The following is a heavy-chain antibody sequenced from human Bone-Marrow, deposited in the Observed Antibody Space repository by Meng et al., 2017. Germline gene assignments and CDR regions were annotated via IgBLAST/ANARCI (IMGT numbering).Heavy chain of an antibody. J-gene: IGHJ4*02. CDR3: ARAGFNIVVVTALYYFDY. Sequence: SCAASGFTFSSYAMHWVRQAPGKGLEWVAVISYDGSNKYYADSVKGRFTISRDNSKNTLYLQMNSLRAEDTAVYYCARAGFNIVVVTALYYFDYWGQGTLVTVSS. CDR2: ISYDGSNK. V-gene: IGHV3-30*04. D-gene: IGHD2-21*02. CDR1: GFTFSSYA.